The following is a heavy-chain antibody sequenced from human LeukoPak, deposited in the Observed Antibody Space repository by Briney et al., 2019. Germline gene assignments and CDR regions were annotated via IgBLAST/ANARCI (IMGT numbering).Heavy chain of an antibody. D-gene: IGHD3-9*01. CDR3: ARTNYLLRYFDY. V-gene: IGHV2-70*17. Sequence: SGPALVKPTQTLTLTCTFSGFSLSRSTMCVSWLRQPLGKALEWLARIDWDGDKFYNTALKSRLIISKDTSRNQVTLIMTNMDPVDTATYYCARTNYLLRYFDYWGQGTLVTVSS. CDR2: IDWDGDK. CDR1: GFSLSRSTMC. J-gene: IGHJ4*02.